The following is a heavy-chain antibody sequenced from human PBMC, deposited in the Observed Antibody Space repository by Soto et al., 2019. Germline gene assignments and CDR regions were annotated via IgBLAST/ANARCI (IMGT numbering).Heavy chain of an antibody. CDR1: GLSLSNGRLG. Sequence: QVTLKESGPVLVKPTETLTVTCTVSGLSLSNGRLGVSWIRQPPGKALEWLAHIFSNDDKSYSTSLKSRLTISKDTTRSQVVLTMTNMDPVDSATYYCALINDCCRTDCYLASFDPWGQGTLVTVSS. CDR2: IFSNDDK. V-gene: IGHV2-26*01. D-gene: IGHD2-2*01. J-gene: IGHJ5*02. CDR3: ALINDCCRTDCYLASFDP.